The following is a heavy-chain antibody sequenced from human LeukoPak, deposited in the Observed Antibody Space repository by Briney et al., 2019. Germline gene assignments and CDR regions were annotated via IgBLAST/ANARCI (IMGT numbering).Heavy chain of an antibody. CDR3: ARGEGSGWYRGHWFDP. V-gene: IGHV4-34*01. Sequence: SETLSLTCAVYGGSFSGYYWSWIRQPPGKGLEWIGEINHSGSTNYNPSFKSRVTISVDTSKNQFSLKLSSVTAADTAVYYCARGEGSGWYRGHWFDPWGQGTLVTVSS. J-gene: IGHJ5*02. CDR1: GGSFSGYY. D-gene: IGHD6-19*01. CDR2: INHSGST.